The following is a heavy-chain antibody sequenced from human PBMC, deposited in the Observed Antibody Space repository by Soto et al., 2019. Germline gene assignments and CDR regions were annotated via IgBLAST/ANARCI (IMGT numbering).Heavy chain of an antibody. CDR3: ARGTTNDYGDYIAFDI. CDR1: GFTFSSYG. Sequence: GGSLRLSCAASGFTFSSYGMHWVRQAPGKGLEWVAVIWYDGSNKYYADSVKGRFTISRDNSKNTLYLQMNSLRAEDTAVYYCARGTTNDYGDYIAFDIWGQGTMVTVSS. J-gene: IGHJ3*02. D-gene: IGHD4-17*01. CDR2: IWYDGSNK. V-gene: IGHV3-33*01.